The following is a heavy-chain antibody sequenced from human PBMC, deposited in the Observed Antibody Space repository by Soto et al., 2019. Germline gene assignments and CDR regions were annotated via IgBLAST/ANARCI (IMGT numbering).Heavy chain of an antibody. J-gene: IGHJ6*04. D-gene: IGHD6-19*01. CDR1: GGTFSSYT. Sequence: QVQLVQSGAEVKKPGSSVKVSCKASGGTFSSYTISWVRQAPGQGLEWMGRIIPILGIANYAQKFQGIVTITADKTTSTAYMELSSLRAEGTAVYYCAGEEWLHPPDPYWYGGMDVGGEETTVTVSS. V-gene: IGHV1-69*08. CDR2: IIPILGIA. CDR3: AGEEWLHPPDPYWYGGMDV.